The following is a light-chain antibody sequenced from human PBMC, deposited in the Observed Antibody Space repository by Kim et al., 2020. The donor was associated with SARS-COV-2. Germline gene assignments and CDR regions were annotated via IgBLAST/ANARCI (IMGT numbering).Light chain of an antibody. Sequence: QSALTQPASVSASPGQSITITCTGTSADVGGYNYVSWYQQHPGKAPKLMIYDVINRPSGVSNRFSGSKSGRTASLTISGLQAEDEADYYCSSYTRSNSWVFGGGTQLTVL. CDR3: SSYTRSNSWV. J-gene: IGLJ3*02. CDR2: DVI. CDR1: SADVGGYNY. V-gene: IGLV2-14*03.